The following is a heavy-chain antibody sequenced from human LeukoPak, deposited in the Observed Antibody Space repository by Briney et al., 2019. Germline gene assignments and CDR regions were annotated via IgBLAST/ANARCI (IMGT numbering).Heavy chain of an antibody. CDR3: AAVSVDYGDSSFDF. Sequence: GSPRLSCAASGFTFSNAWMSWVCQPPGKGLEWVGRIKSKTDGGTTDYAEALKGRFTISRDDSKNTLCLQMNFLKTEDTALYYCAAVSVDYGDSSFDFWGQGTLVTVSS. CDR1: GFTFSNAW. V-gene: IGHV3-15*01. CDR2: IKSKTDGGTT. J-gene: IGHJ4*02. D-gene: IGHD4-17*01.